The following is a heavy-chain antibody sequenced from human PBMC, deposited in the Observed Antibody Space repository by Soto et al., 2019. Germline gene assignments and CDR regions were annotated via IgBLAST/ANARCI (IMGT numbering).Heavy chain of an antibody. CDR2: IYYSGST. Sequence: QVQLQESGPGLVKPSETLSLTCTVSGGSVSSGSYYWSWIRQPPGKGLEWIGYIYYSGSTNYNPSLKSRVTISVDTSKNHFSLKLSSVTAADTAVYYCARGIGTTGATLGYWGQGTLVTVSS. CDR1: GGSVSSGSYY. CDR3: ARGIGTTGATLGY. J-gene: IGHJ4*02. D-gene: IGHD1-7*01. V-gene: IGHV4-61*03.